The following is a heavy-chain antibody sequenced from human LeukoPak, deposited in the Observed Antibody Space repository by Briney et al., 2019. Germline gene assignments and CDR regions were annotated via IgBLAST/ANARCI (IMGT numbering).Heavy chain of an antibody. D-gene: IGHD3-3*01. V-gene: IGHV3-64*01. J-gene: IGHJ6*02. CDR1: EDIFTTSW. Sequence: GESLKISCQGSEDIFTTSWIGWVRQAPGKGLEYVSAISSNGGSTYSANSVKGRFIISRDNSKNTLYLQMGSLRAEDMAVYYCARVGYYSGYYGMDVWGQGTTVTVSS. CDR2: ISSNGGST. CDR3: ARVGYYSGYYGMDV.